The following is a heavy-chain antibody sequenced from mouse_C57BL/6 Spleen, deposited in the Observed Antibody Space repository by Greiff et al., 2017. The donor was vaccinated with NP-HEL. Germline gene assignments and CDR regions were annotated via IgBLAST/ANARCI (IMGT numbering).Heavy chain of an antibody. D-gene: IGHD1-1*01. CDR2: IRNKANGYTT. CDR3: ARFGSSLMDY. CDR1: GFTFTDYY. V-gene: IGHV7-3*01. Sequence: EVKLVESGGGLVQPGGSLSLSCAASGFTFTDYYMSWVRQPPGKALEWLGFIRNKANGYTTAYSASVQGRFTISRDNSQSILYLQMSALRAEDSATYYCARFGSSLMDYWGQGTSVTVSS. J-gene: IGHJ4*01.